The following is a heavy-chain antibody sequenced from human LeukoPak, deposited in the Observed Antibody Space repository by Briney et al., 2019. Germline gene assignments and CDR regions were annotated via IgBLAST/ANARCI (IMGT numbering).Heavy chain of an antibody. J-gene: IGHJ4*02. V-gene: IGHV3-33*01. CDR1: GFTFSSYG. Sequence: HPGGSLRLSCAASGFTFSSYGMHWVRQAPGEGLEWVAVIWYDGSNKYYADSVKGRFTISRDNSKNTLYLQMNSLRAEDTAVYYCARSLGSGSYPADYWGQGTLVTVSS. D-gene: IGHD3-10*02. CDR3: ARSLGSGSYPADY. CDR2: IWYDGSNK.